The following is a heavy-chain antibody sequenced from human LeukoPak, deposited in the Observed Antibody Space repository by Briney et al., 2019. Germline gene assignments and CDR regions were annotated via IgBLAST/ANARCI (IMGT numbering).Heavy chain of an antibody. CDR1: GFTVSNNY. D-gene: IGHD4-17*01. J-gene: IGHJ4*02. V-gene: IGHV3-53*01. Sequence: PGGSLRLSCAASGFTVSNNYMSWVRQAPGKGLEWVSIIYNGGSTYYADSVKGRFTMSRDNSKNTLYLQMNSLRAEETAVYYCARAVSNDYAAHWGQGTLVTVSS. CDR2: IYNGGST. CDR3: ARAVSNDYAAH.